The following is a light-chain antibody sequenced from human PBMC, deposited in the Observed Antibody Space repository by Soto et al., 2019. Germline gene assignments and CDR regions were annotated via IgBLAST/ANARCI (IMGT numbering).Light chain of an antibody. CDR2: DAS. CDR3: QQYNFWPPLT. CDR1: QSVNSN. J-gene: IGKJ4*01. Sequence: EIVMTQSPATLSVSPGERATLSCRASQSVNSNLAWYRQKPGQAPRLLLSDASTRTTGVPTRFSGSESGTEFTLTISSLPSEDSGIYYCQQYNFWPPLTFGGGTKVEIK. V-gene: IGKV3-15*01.